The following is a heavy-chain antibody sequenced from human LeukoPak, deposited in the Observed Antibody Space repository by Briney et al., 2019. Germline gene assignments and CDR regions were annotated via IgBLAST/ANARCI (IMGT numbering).Heavy chain of an antibody. CDR2: ISYDGSNK. CDR3: ARGYCSSTSCYTSDY. CDR1: GFTFSSYA. V-gene: IGHV3-30-3*01. J-gene: IGHJ4*02. D-gene: IGHD2-2*02. Sequence: GGTLRVYCAASGFTFSSYAMHWVRQAPGKGLEWVAVISYDGSNKYYADSVKGRFTISRDNSKNTLYLQMNSLRAEDTAVYYCARGYCSSTSCYTSDYWGQGTLVTVSS.